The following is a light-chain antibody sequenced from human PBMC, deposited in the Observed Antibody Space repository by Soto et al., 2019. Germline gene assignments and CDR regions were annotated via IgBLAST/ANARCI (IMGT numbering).Light chain of an antibody. Sequence: PGERATLSCRASQSVDSTFFAWYQKKPGQATRLLIYGASKRATGVPDRFSGSGSGTDFTLTISRLEPEDFAVYYCQQYMSSVTFGQGTKVEI. CDR2: GAS. CDR1: QSVDSTF. V-gene: IGKV3-20*01. CDR3: QQYMSSVT. J-gene: IGKJ1*01.